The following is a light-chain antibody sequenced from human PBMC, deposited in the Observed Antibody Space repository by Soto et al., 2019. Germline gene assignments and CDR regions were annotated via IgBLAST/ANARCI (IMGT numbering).Light chain of an antibody. V-gene: IGKV3-15*01. J-gene: IGKJ5*01. CDR3: QQYNNWPPIT. CDR2: GAS. CDR1: QSVSSN. Sequence: EIVVTQSRATVCFDGWGRATLSCRASQSVSSNLAWYQQKPGQAPRLLIYGASTRATGIPARFSGSGSGTEFTLTISSLQSEDFAVYYCQQYNNWPPITFGQGTRLEIK.